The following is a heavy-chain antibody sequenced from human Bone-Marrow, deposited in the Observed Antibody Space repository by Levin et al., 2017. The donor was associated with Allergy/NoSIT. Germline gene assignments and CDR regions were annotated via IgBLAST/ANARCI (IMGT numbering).Heavy chain of an antibody. CDR2: MNPNRDDT. CDR1: GYTFTSYD. Sequence: VASVKVSCKASGYTFTSYDIHWVRQASGQGPEWMGWMNPNRDDTGYAQKFQGRVTMTRNTSISTAYMELSSLRSEDTAVYYCARGWSPYAFSVGGMDVWGQGTTVIVSS. J-gene: IGHJ6*02. CDR3: ARGWSPYAFSVGGMDV. V-gene: IGHV1-8*01. D-gene: IGHD3-3*02.